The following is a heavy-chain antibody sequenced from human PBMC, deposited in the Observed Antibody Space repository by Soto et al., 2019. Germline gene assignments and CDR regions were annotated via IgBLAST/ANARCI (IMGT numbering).Heavy chain of an antibody. CDR2: IIPIFGTA. CDR1: GGTFCSYA. Sequence: QVQLVQSGAEVKKPGSSVKVSCKASGGTFCSYAISWVRQPPGQGLGWLGGIIPIFGTANYAQKFQGRVTITADESTSTAYMELSSLRSEDTAVYYCARDREEAYYYDSSGYYWVGYFDYWGQGTLVTVSS. V-gene: IGHV1-69*01. D-gene: IGHD3-22*01. J-gene: IGHJ4*02. CDR3: ARDREEAYYYDSSGYYWVGYFDY.